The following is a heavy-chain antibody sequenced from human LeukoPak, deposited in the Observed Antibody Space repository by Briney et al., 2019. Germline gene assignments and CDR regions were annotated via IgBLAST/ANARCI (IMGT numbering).Heavy chain of an antibody. V-gene: IGHV3-23*01. CDR3: AKDLNRYYYDTGGYYYDY. Sequence: PGGSLRLSCAASGFTFRSYAMSWVRQAPGEGLEWVSAVSGSGATTYYPDSVKGRFTISRDNSKNTLYLQMHSLRAEDTALYYCAKDLNRYYYDTGGYYYDYWGQGTLVTVSS. CDR1: GFTFRSYA. CDR2: VSGSGATT. J-gene: IGHJ4*02. D-gene: IGHD3-22*01.